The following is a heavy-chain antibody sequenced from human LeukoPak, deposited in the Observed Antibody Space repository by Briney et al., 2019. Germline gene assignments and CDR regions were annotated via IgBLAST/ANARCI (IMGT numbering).Heavy chain of an antibody. V-gene: IGHV4-34*01. CDR3: ARHRGGSYYSLYYYYVDV. J-gene: IGHJ6*03. CDR2: INHSGST. Sequence: SETLSLTCAVYGGSFSGYYWSWIRQPPGKGLEWMGEINHSGSTNYNPSLKSRVTISVDTSKNQFSLKLSSVTAADTAVYYCARHRGGSYYSLYYYYVDVWGKGTTVTISS. D-gene: IGHD1-26*01. CDR1: GGSFSGYY.